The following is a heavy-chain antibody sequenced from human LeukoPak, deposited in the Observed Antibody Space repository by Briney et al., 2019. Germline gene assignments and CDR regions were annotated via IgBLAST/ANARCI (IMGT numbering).Heavy chain of an antibody. J-gene: IGHJ3*01. CDR1: GGSISSSSYY. CDR3: ARGYSSGWYLLS. Sequence: PSETLSLTCTVSGGSISSSSYYWGWIRQPPGKGLEWIGSIYYSGSTYYNPSLKSRVTISVDTSKNQFSLKLSSVTAADTAVYYCARGYSSGWYLLSWGQGTMVTVSS. CDR2: IYYSGST. V-gene: IGHV4-39*01. D-gene: IGHD6-19*01.